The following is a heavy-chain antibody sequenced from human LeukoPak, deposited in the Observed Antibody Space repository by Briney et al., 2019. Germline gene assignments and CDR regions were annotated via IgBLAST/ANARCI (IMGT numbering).Heavy chain of an antibody. CDR1: GGSISSGGYY. Sequence: SQTLSLTCTVSGGSISSGGYYWSWIRQHPGKGLEWIGYIYYSGSTYYNPSLKSRVTISVGTSKNQFSLKLSSVTAADTAVYYCARSRSPMIAWDWGQGTLVTVSS. CDR2: IYYSGST. J-gene: IGHJ4*02. D-gene: IGHD3-22*01. CDR3: ARSRSPMIAWD. V-gene: IGHV4-31*03.